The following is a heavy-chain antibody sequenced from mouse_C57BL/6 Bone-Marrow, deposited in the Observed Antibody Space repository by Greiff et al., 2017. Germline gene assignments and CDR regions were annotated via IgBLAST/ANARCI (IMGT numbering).Heavy chain of an antibody. CDR1: GYTFTDYE. V-gene: IGHV1-15*01. Sequence: VQLQQSGAELVRPGASVTLSCKASGYTFTDYEMHWVKQTPVHGLEWIGAIDPETGGTAYNQKFKGKAILTADKSSSTAYMGLRSLTSEDSAVYYCTRNYDYGYYYAMDYWGQGTSVTVSS. CDR2: IDPETGGT. CDR3: TRNYDYGYYYAMDY. J-gene: IGHJ4*01. D-gene: IGHD2-4*01.